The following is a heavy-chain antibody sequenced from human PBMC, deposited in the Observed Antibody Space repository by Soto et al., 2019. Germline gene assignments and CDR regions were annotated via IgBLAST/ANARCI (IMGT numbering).Heavy chain of an antibody. CDR3: ARSDYYEDTGTFEY. CDR1: GYSFSDFG. CDR2: ISGKNGNT. Sequence: ASVKVSCKASGYSFSDFGITWVRQAPGQGLEWMGWISGKNGNTNYAQKVQGRVTLTADTSTSTAYMEMRALTSDDTATYYCARSDYYEDTGTFEYWGQGTPITVSS. J-gene: IGHJ4*02. V-gene: IGHV1-18*04. D-gene: IGHD4-17*01.